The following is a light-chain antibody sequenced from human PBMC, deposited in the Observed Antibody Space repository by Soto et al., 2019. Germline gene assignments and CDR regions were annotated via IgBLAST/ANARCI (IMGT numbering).Light chain of an antibody. CDR1: QNIFTY. J-gene: IGKJ1*01. CDR2: DAS. CDR3: QQSYGFMWT. Sequence: DIHMTQSPSTLSASVGYRVTISCRASQNIFTYLAWYQQKPGKAPKLLIFDASTLQSGVPSRFSGSGSGTDFTLTISSLQPEDSATYYCQQSYGFMWTFGQGT. V-gene: IGKV1-39*01.